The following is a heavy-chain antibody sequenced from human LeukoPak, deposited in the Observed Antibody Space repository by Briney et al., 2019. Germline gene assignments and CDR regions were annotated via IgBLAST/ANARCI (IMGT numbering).Heavy chain of an antibody. Sequence: GGSLRLSCAASGFTFSSYAMHWVRQAPGKGLEWVAVISYDGSNKYYADSVKGRFTISRDNAKNSLYLQMNSLRAEDTAVYYCAREGFTVTPYAFDIWGQGTMVTVSS. V-gene: IGHV3-30*04. J-gene: IGHJ3*02. CDR1: GFTFSSYA. CDR3: AREGFTVTPYAFDI. D-gene: IGHD4-17*01. CDR2: ISYDGSNK.